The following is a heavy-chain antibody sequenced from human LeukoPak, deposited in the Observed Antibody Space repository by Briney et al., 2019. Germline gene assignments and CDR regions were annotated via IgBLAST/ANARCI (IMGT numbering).Heavy chain of an antibody. CDR1: GFTLSRYS. J-gene: IGHJ4*02. Sequence: PGGSLRLSCAASGFTLSRYSMNWVRQTRGRGLEGGSINSGSKYNKYYADSVKGRFTISRDDAKNSLYLQMNTLRAEDTGVYYCARDMVEATTRGIDYWGQGTLVTVSS. CDR3: ARDMVEATTRGIDY. V-gene: IGHV3-21*06. CDR2: NSGSKYNK. D-gene: IGHD5-12*01.